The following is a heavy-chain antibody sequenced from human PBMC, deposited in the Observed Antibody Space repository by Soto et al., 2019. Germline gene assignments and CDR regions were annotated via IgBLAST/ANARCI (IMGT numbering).Heavy chain of an antibody. D-gene: IGHD3-22*01. CDR2: IIPIFGTA. J-gene: IGHJ1*01. CDR3: ASSPTYYDSSGYNFQH. V-gene: IGHV1-69*12. Sequence: QVQLVQSGAEVKKPGSSVKVSCKASGGTFSSYAISWVRQAPGQGLEWMGGIIPIFGTANYAQKFQGRVTVTADESTSTAYLELSSLRSEDTAVYYCASSPTYYDSSGYNFQHWGQVTLVTVSA. CDR1: GGTFSSYA.